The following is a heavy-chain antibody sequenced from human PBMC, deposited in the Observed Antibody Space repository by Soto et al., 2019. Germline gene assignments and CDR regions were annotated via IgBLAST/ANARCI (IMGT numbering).Heavy chain of an antibody. V-gene: IGHV3-30*18. Sequence: QVQLVESGGGVVQPGRSLRLSCAASGFTFSSYAMHWVRQAPGKGLEWVAVISYDGSNKYYADSVKGRFTISRDNSKNTLYLQMNSLRAEDTAVYYCAKDRRIVVVTAIVDYWGQGTLVTVSS. CDR3: AKDRRIVVVTAIVDY. CDR2: ISYDGSNK. CDR1: GFTFSSYA. J-gene: IGHJ4*02. D-gene: IGHD2-21*02.